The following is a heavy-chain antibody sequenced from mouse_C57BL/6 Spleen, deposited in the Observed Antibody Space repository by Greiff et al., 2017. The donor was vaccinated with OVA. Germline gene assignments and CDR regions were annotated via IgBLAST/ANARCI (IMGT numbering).Heavy chain of an antibody. V-gene: IGHV1-61*01. CDR1: GYTFTSYW. CDR3: ARSGEPWFAY. D-gene: IGHD3-1*01. CDR2: IYPSDSET. J-gene: IGHJ3*01. Sequence: VQLQQPGAELVRPGSSVKLSCKASGYTFTSYWMDWVKQRPGQGLEWIGNIYPSDSETHYNQKFKDKATLTVDKSSSTAYMQLSSLTSEDSAVYYCARSGEPWFAYWGQGTLVTVSA.